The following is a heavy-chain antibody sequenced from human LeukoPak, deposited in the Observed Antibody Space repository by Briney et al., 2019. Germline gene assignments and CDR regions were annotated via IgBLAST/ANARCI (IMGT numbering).Heavy chain of an antibody. CDR2: IIPIFGTA. J-gene: IGHJ4*02. CDR3: AAAHCSSTSCYYNY. CDR1: GGTFSSYA. Sequence: ASVKVSCKASGGTFSSYAISWVRQAPGQGLEWVGGIIPIFGTANYAQKFQGRVTITADESTSTAYMELSSLRSEDTAVYYCAAAHCSSTSCYYNYWGQGTLVTVSS. D-gene: IGHD2-2*01. V-gene: IGHV1-69*13.